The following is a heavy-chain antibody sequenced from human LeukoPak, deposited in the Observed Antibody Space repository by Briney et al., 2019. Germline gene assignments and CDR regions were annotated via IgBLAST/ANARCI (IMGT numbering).Heavy chain of an antibody. D-gene: IGHD5-24*01. V-gene: IGHV3-7*01. CDR2: IKPDGSDK. J-gene: IGHJ3*02. CDR3: ATISAQTFDI. Sequence: GGSLRLSCVGSGFSLRSHWVNCVRPSPGKGVEWVANIKPDGSDKYYVDSARGRFTVSKDNAKNSAFLQMNSLSAHDPAILYCATISAQTFDIWGQGTLVSVSS. CDR1: GFSLRSHW.